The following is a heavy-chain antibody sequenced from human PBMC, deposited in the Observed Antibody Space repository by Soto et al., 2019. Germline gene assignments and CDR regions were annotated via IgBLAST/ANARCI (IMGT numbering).Heavy chain of an antibody. D-gene: IGHD6-25*01. Sequence: QVQLVQSGAEVRKPGASVKVSCKASGFPFTSLDINWVRQAPGQGLEWVGYMTPSGYIGFAQKFRGRVSMTRDASTSTVAMELSSLRSDATAGYYCAGYQEAAAFNDWGQGTLVTVSS. J-gene: IGHJ4*02. CDR1: GFPFTSLD. V-gene: IGHV1-8*01. CDR2: MTPSGYI. CDR3: AGYQEAAAFND.